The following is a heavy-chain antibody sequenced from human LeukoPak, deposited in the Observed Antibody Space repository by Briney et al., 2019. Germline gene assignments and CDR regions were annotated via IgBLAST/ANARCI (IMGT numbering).Heavy chain of an antibody. Sequence: SQTLSLTCTVSGASITSGDYYWSWIRQPPGKGLEWIGYIYYSESAYYNPSLMSRLTISIDTSKYQFSLKLSSVTAADTAVYYCARGRKRFLEWLLYPRAFDIWGQGTMVTVSS. CDR3: ARGRKRFLEWLLYPRAFDI. J-gene: IGHJ3*02. V-gene: IGHV4-30-4*08. D-gene: IGHD3-3*01. CDR2: IYYSESA. CDR1: GASITSGDYY.